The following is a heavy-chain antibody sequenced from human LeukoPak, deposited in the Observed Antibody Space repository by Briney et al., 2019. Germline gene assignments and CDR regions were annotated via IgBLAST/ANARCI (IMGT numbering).Heavy chain of an antibody. J-gene: IGHJ4*02. CDR2: ISAYNGNT. CDR3: ARDLNFDIVVVVAAFDY. D-gene: IGHD2-15*01. Sequence: ASVKVSCKASGYTFTSYGISWVRQAPGQGLEWMGWISAYNGNTNYAQKLQGRVTMTTDTSTSTAYMELRSLRSDVTAVYYCARDLNFDIVVVVAAFDYWGQGTLVTVSS. V-gene: IGHV1-18*01. CDR1: GYTFTSYG.